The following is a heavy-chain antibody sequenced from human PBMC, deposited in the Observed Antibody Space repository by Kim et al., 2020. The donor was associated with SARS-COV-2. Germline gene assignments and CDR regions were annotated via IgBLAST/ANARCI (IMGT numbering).Heavy chain of an antibody. CDR3: ARKWGYCSGGYCGLVLFDV. V-gene: IGHV1-3*01. CDR2: INGGIGNT. Sequence: ASVKVSCRASGYTFTNYAVHWVRQAPGQRLEWMGWINGGIGNTKYSQRFQGRITITRDRSATTAYMELSGLRSEDTAVYYCARKWGYCSGGYCGLVLFDVWGQGTLVTVSS. J-gene: IGHJ4*02. D-gene: IGHD2-15*01. CDR1: GYTFTNYA.